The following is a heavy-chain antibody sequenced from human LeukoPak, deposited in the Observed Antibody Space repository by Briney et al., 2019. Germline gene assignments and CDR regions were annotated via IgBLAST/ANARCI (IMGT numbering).Heavy chain of an antibody. CDR1: GYTFTSYY. Sequence: ASVKVSCKASGYTFTSYYMHWVRQAPGQGLEWMGIINPSGGSTTYTQKFQGRVTMTRDMSTSTVYMEVSSLRSEDTAIYYCARDGATLLDPWGQGTLVTVSS. CDR2: INPSGGST. V-gene: IGHV1-46*01. CDR3: ARDGATLLDP. J-gene: IGHJ5*02. D-gene: IGHD5-12*01.